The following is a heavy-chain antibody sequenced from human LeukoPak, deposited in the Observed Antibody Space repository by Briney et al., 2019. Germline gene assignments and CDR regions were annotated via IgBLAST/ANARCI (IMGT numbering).Heavy chain of an antibody. CDR3: ARGSYYYDSSGYYYVNWFDP. CDR1: GGSISSHY. CDR2: IHYSGST. V-gene: IGHV4-59*11. Sequence: PSETLSLTCTVSGGSISSHYWSWIRQPPGKGLEWIGYIHYSGSTNYNPSLKSRVTISVDTSKNQFSLKLSSVTAADTAVYYCARGSYYYDSSGYYYVNWFDPWGQGTLVTVSS. D-gene: IGHD3-22*01. J-gene: IGHJ5*02.